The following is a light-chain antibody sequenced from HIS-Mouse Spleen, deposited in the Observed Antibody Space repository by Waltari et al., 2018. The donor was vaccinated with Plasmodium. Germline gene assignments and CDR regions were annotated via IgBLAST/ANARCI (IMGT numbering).Light chain of an antibody. CDR3: QQSYSTWT. CDR1: QSISSY. V-gene: IGKV1-39*01. Sequence: DIQMTQSPSSLPASVGDRVTITCRASQSISSYLNWYQQKPGKAPKLLIYAASSLQSGVPSRFSGSGSGTDFTLTISSLQPEDFATYYGQQSYSTWTFGQGTKVEIK. J-gene: IGKJ1*01. CDR2: AAS.